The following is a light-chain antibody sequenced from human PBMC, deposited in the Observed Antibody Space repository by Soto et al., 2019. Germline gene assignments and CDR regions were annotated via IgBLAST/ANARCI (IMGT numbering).Light chain of an antibody. V-gene: IGLV2-14*01. Sequence: QSALTQPASVSGSPGQSITISCTGTSSDVGGYNYVSWCQQHPGKAPKLMIYDVSNRPSGVSNRFSGSKSGNTASLTISGLQAEDEADYNCSAYTSSSTYVLGTGTKVT. J-gene: IGLJ1*01. CDR1: SSDVGGYNY. CDR3: SAYTSSSTYV. CDR2: DVS.